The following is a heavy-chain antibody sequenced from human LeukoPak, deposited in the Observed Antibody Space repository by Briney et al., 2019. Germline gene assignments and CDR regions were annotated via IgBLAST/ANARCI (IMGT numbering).Heavy chain of an antibody. CDR3: ARDRLRYYYGSGRHNHWFDP. D-gene: IGHD3-10*01. J-gene: IGHJ5*02. CDR1: GFTFSSYS. CDR2: ISSSSSYI. Sequence: GGSLRLSCAASGFTFSSYSMNWVRQAPGKGLEWVSSISSSSSYIYYADSVKGRFTISRDNAKNSLYLQMNSLRAEDTAVYYCARDRLRYYYGSGRHNHWFDPWGQGTLVTVSS. V-gene: IGHV3-21*01.